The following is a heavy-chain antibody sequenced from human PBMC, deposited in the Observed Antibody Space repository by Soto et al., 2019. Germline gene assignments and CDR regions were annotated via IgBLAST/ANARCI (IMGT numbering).Heavy chain of an antibody. CDR3: ARAGAREDDYRIDY. Sequence: SETLSLTCTVSGGSISSGDYYWSWIRQPPGKGLEWIGYIYYSGSTYYNPSLKSRVTISVDTSKNQFSLKLSSVTAADTAVYYCARAGAREDDYRIDYWGQGTLVTVSS. J-gene: IGHJ4*02. V-gene: IGHV4-30-4*01. D-gene: IGHD4-4*01. CDR1: GGSISSGDYY. CDR2: IYYSGST.